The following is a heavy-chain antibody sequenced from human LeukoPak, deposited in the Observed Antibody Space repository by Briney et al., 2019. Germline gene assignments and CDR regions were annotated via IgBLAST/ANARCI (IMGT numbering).Heavy chain of an antibody. CDR3: ARPLPYYYDSSGTKLLY. V-gene: IGHV1-8*01. CDR1: GYTFTSYD. J-gene: IGHJ4*02. D-gene: IGHD3-22*01. CDR2: MNPNSGNT. Sequence: ASVKVSCKASGYTFTSYDINWVRQATGQGLEWMGWMNPNSGNTGYAQKFQGRVTMTRNTSISTAYMELSSLRSEDTAVYYCARPLPYYYDSSGTKLLYWGQGTLVTVSS.